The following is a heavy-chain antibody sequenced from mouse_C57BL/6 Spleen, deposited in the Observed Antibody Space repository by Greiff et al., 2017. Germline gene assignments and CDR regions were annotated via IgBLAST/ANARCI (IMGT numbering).Heavy chain of an antibody. CDR2: INPSTGGT. V-gene: IGHV1-42*01. Sequence: EVQLQQSGPELVKPGASVKISCKASGYSFTGYYMNWVKQSPEKSLEWIGEINPSTGGTSYNQKFKAKATLTVDKSSSTAYMQLKSLTSEDSAVYYCARRFPYGYDVGAWFAYWGQGTLVTVSA. J-gene: IGHJ3*01. D-gene: IGHD2-2*01. CDR3: ARRFPYGYDVGAWFAY. CDR1: GYSFTGYY.